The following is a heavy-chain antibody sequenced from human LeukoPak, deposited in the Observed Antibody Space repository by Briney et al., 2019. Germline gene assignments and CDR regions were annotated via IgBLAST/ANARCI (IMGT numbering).Heavy chain of an antibody. CDR1: GFTFSSYA. D-gene: IGHD3-10*01. Sequence: GGSLRLSCAASGFTFSSYAMHWVRQAPGKGLEWVAVISYDGSNKYYADSVKGRFTISRDNSKNTLYLQMNSLRAEDTAVYYCARDGFRGAYFDYWGQGTLVTVSS. CDR3: ARDGFRGAYFDY. J-gene: IGHJ4*02. V-gene: IGHV3-30-3*01. CDR2: ISYDGSNK.